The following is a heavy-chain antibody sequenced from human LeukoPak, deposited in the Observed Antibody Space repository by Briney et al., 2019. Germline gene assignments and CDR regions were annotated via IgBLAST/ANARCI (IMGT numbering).Heavy chain of an antibody. CDR3: ARAVAGSYFDY. V-gene: IGHV1-46*01. CDR1: GYTFSSYY. CDR2: INPSGGST. D-gene: IGHD6-19*01. Sequence: GASVKVSCKASGYTFSSYYMHWVRQARGQGLEWMGIINPSGGSTSYAQKFQGRVTMTRDTSTSTVYMELSSLRSEDTAVYYCARAVAGSYFDYWGQGTLVTVSS. J-gene: IGHJ4*02.